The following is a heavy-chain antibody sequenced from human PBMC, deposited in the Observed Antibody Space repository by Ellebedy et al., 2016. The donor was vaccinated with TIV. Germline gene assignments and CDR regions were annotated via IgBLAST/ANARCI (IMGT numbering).Heavy chain of an antibody. J-gene: IGHJ4*02. D-gene: IGHD2-15*01. CDR2: IHPGDSDT. CDR1: GYSFTSYW. Sequence: KVSCKGSGYSFTSYWIGWVRQMPGKGLEWMGIIHPGDSDTRYSPSFQGQVTISVDKSISTAYLQMNNLKASDTAMYYCARHTEIRGWDYWGQGTLVTVSS. V-gene: IGHV5-51*01. CDR3: ARHTEIRGWDY.